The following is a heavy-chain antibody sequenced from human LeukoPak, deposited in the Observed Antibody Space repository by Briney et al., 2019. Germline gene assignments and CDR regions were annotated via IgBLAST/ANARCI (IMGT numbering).Heavy chain of an antibody. J-gene: IGHJ1*01. D-gene: IGHD4-17*01. CDR3: ARGNNDYGDYVAEYFQH. V-gene: IGHV1-69*01. CDR2: IIPIFGTA. Sequence: SVKVSCKASGGSFSSYVIIWVRQAPGQGLEWMGGIIPIFGTANYAQKFQGRVTITADESTSTAYMELSSLRSEDTAVYYCARGNNDYGDYVAEYFQHWGQGTLVTVSS. CDR1: GGSFSSYV.